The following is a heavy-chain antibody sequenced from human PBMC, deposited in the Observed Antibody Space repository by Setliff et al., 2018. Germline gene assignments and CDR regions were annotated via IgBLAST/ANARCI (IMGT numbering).Heavy chain of an antibody. Sequence: SCAASEFTFSSYWMHWVRQAPGKGLVWVSRINSDGSRTSYADSVKGRFTISRDNAKNTLYLQMNGLRAEDTAVYYCTTSPISSGWHSNFDYNMDVWGQGTLVTVSS. J-gene: IGHJ4*02. CDR1: EFTFSSYW. CDR3: TTSPISSGWHSNFDYNMDV. D-gene: IGHD6-19*01. V-gene: IGHV3-74*01. CDR2: INSDGSRT.